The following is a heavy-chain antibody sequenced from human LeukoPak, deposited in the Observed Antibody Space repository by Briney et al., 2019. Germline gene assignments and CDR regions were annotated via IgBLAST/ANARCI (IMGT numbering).Heavy chain of an antibody. CDR2: ISGSDNRK. CDR1: GFTFSSYA. J-gene: IGHJ4*02. V-gene: IGHV3-23*01. Sequence: GGSLRLSCVASGFTFSSYAMSWVRQAPGKGLEWVPIISGSDNRKHYADSVKGRFTISRDNSKNTLYLQMNSLRAEDTAVYYCAKGADYYDSSGYSWGQGTLVTVSS. CDR3: AKGADYYDSSGYS. D-gene: IGHD3-22*01.